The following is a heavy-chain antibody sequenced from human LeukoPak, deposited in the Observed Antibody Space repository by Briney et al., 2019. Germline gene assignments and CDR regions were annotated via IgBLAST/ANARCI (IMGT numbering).Heavy chain of an antibody. CDR2: INPSSGGT. CDR3: ARAGSSLGYIGYILFDY. V-gene: IGHV1-2*02. Sequence: ASVKVSCKASGYAVTANYIHWVRQAPGQGLEWVGWINPSSGGTSYAQNFQGRVTMTRDTSISTVYMELSGLTSDDTAMYFCARAGSSLGYIGYILFDYWGQGTLVTVSS. J-gene: IGHJ4*02. D-gene: IGHD5-12*01. CDR1: GYAVTANY.